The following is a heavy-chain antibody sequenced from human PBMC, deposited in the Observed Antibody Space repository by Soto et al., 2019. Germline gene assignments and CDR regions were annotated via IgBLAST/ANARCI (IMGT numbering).Heavy chain of an antibody. CDR3: AHGSCSSADCYPNPYLDY. J-gene: IGHJ4*02. CDR2: IYWDDDE. Sequence: QITLKESGPTLVKPTQTLTLTCTFSGFSLSTTAEGVGWIRQPPGKALEWLALIYWDDDERYSPSLKSRLTITKDTSKNQVVLTMTNVEPVDTATYYWAHGSCSSADCYPNPYLDYWGQGILVTVSS. V-gene: IGHV2-5*02. CDR1: GFSLSTTAEG. D-gene: IGHD2-2*01.